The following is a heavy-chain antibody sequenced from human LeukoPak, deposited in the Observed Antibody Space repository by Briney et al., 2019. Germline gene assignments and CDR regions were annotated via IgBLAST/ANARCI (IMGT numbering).Heavy chain of an antibody. D-gene: IGHD6-19*01. CDR3: AREGSDWNYYYYMDV. CDR2: IKQDGSEK. CDR1: GFTFTSYF. Sequence: GGSLRLSCAASGFTFTSYFMGWVRQAPGKGLEWVANIKQDGSEKYYVDSVKGRFTISRDNAKNSLYLQMNSLRAEDTAVYYCAREGSDWNYYYYMDVWGKGTTVTISS. V-gene: IGHV3-7*01. J-gene: IGHJ6*03.